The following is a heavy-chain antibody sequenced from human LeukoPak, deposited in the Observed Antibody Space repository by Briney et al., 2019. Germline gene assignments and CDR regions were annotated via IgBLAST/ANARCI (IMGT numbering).Heavy chain of an antibody. D-gene: IGHD6-13*01. V-gene: IGHV5-51*01. CDR2: ISPGNSDT. Sequence: GESLKISCKGSGYNFITYWIGWVRQMPGKGLEWMGIISPGNSDTKYSPPFQGQVTFSADKSISTAYLQWSSLKASDTAIYYCARHRVDSSSPRGMDVWGQGTTVTVSS. CDR3: ARHRVDSSSPRGMDV. J-gene: IGHJ6*02. CDR1: GYNFITYW.